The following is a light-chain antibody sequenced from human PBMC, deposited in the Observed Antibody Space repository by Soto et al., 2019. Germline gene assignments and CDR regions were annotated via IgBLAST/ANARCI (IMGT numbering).Light chain of an antibody. Sequence: QSALTQPAPVSGSPGQSITISCTGTTSDVGRYNYVSWYQQHPGKAPKLIIYDVSNRPSGVSNRFSGSKSGNTASLTISGLQAEDEADYYCNSYTSSSTYVFGTGTKVTV. J-gene: IGLJ1*01. CDR1: TSDVGRYNY. V-gene: IGLV2-14*01. CDR2: DVS. CDR3: NSYTSSSTYV.